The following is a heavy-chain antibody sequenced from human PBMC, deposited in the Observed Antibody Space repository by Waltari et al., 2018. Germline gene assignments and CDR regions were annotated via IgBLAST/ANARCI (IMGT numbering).Heavy chain of an antibody. CDR2: IYTSGST. CDR3: ARDRVVVAASHYYYYYYMDV. Sequence: QVQLQESGPGLVKPSATLSLTCTVSGGSISRYYCSCIRQPAGKGLEWIGRIYTSGSTKYNPSLKSRVTMSVDTSKNQFSLKLSSVTAADTAVYYCARDRVVVAASHYYYYYYMDVWGKGTTVTVSS. CDR1: GGSISRYY. J-gene: IGHJ6*03. D-gene: IGHD2-15*01. V-gene: IGHV4-4*07.